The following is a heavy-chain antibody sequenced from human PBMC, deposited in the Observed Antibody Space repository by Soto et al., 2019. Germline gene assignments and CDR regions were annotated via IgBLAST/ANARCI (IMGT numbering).Heavy chain of an antibody. D-gene: IGHD2-2*01. CDR3: AKDGERYCSSSSCPIDS. V-gene: IGHV4-59*01. CDR1: GGSIGRNF. J-gene: IGHJ4*02. CDR2: IHYTGAT. Sequence: SETLSLTCTVSGGSIGRNFWSWIRQTPGKGLEWVGYIHYTGATYYNPSLRGRVTMSVDTSKDQLSLILTSVTAADTAVYYCAKDGERYCSSSSCPIDSWGQGILVTVSS.